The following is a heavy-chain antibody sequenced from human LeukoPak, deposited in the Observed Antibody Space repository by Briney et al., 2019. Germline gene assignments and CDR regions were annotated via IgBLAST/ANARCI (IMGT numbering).Heavy chain of an antibody. J-gene: IGHJ4*02. D-gene: IGHD3-3*01. Sequence: ASVTVSCKASGYTFTSYGISWVRQAPGQGLEWMGWISAYNGNTNYAQKLQGRVTMTTGTSTSKAYMELRSLRSDDTAVYYCARDNKVDYYLWSGYSNRDYFDYWGQGTLVTVSS. CDR1: GYTFTSYG. V-gene: IGHV1-18*01. CDR2: ISAYNGNT. CDR3: ARDNKVDYYLWSGYSNRDYFDY.